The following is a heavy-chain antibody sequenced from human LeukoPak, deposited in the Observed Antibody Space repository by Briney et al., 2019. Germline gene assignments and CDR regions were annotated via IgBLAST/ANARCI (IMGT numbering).Heavy chain of an antibody. CDR3: ARLMSAAGTGYYFDY. J-gene: IGHJ4*02. Sequence: GESLKISCKGPGYSFTTYWSGWVRQMPGKGLGWMGIIYAGDSDTRYRPPFQGEVTISADKCISTAYLQWISLKASDTDKYYCARLMSAAGTGYYFDYWGQGTLVTVSS. CDR2: IYAGDSDT. V-gene: IGHV5-51*01. CDR1: GYSFTTYW. D-gene: IGHD6-13*01.